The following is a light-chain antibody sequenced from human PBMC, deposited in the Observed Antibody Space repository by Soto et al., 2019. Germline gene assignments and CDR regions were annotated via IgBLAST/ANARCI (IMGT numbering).Light chain of an antibody. Sequence: DIQMTQSPSSLSASVGDSVTITCRASQSISSSLNWYHQKPGKAPNLLIYDASSLQSGVPSRFSGSGSGTEFTLTISSVQPEDFATYHCQQGYSTPITFGQGTRLEI. J-gene: IGKJ5*01. CDR3: QQGYSTPIT. CDR2: DAS. CDR1: QSISSS. V-gene: IGKV1-39*01.